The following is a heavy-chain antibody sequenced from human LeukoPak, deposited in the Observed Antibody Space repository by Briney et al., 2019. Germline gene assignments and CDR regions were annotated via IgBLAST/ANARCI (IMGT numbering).Heavy chain of an antibody. D-gene: IGHD3-10*01. CDR3: ARAFGDVLLWFGEYFNWFDP. Sequence: SETQSLPCTVSGGSLRSSSYYWGWIRQPPGKGLAWVGRIYYSGSSYYNPSLKSRVTISVDTSKIQFSLKLSSVTAADTAVYYCARAFGDVLLWFGEYFNWFDPWGQGTLVTVSS. CDR1: GGSLRSSSYY. V-gene: IGHV4-39*07. CDR2: IYYSGSS. J-gene: IGHJ5*02.